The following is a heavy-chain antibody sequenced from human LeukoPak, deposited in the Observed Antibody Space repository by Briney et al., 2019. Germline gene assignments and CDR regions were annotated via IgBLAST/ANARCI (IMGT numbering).Heavy chain of an antibody. CDR2: IYYSGST. D-gene: IGHD2-2*01. CDR3: ARHIVPAAELNWFDP. CDR1: GGSISSSSYY. V-gene: IGHV4-39*01. Sequence: SETLSLICTVTGGSISSSSYYWGWIRQPPGKGLEWIGSIYYSGSTYYNPSLKSRVTISVDTPKNQFSLKLSSVTAADTAVYYCARHIVPAAELNWFDPWGQGTLVTVSS. J-gene: IGHJ5*02.